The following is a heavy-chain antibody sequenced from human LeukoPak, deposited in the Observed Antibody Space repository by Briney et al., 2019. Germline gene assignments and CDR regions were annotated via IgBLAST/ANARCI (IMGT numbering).Heavy chain of an antibody. D-gene: IGHD6-19*01. CDR2: IWDEGSNI. Sequence: GGSLRLSCAASGFTFSDYGMYWVRQAPGKGLEWVAFIWDEGSNIYYADSVKGRFTISRDNSKNTLYLQMNGLRAEDTAVYYCAKVGSGWYGIDYWGQGTLVTVSS. V-gene: IGHV3-30*02. CDR3: AKVGSGWYGIDY. J-gene: IGHJ4*02. CDR1: GFTFSDYG.